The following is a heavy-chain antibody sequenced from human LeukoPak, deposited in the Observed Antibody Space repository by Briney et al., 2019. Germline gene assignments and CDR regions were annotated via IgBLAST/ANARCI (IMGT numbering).Heavy chain of an antibody. CDR1: GGSFSGYY. D-gene: IGHD6-19*01. Sequence: SETLSLTCAVYGGSFSGYYWSWIRQPPGKGLEWIGEINHSGSTNYNPSLKSRVTTSVDTSKNQFSLKLSSVTAADTAVYYCARDPTFSSGLNWFDPWGQGTLVTVSS. J-gene: IGHJ5*02. CDR3: ARDPTFSSGLNWFDP. V-gene: IGHV4-34*01. CDR2: INHSGST.